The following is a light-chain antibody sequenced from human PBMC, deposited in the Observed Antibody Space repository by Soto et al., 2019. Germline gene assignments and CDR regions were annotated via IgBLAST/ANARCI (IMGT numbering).Light chain of an antibody. CDR1: QSINSRY. V-gene: IGKV3-20*01. CDR2: GAS. CDR3: QQFGSSPGFT. J-gene: IGKJ3*01. Sequence: EIVLTQSPGTLSLSPGERATLSCRASQSINSRYLAWYHQKPGQAPRLPIYGASSRATGIPDRFSGSGSGTDFTLTISRLEPEDFAVYYCQQFGSSPGFTFGPGTIVDIK.